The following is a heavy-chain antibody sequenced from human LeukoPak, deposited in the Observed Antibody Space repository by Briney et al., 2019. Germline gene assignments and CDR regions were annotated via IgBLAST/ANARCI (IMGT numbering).Heavy chain of an antibody. CDR1: GFTFSSYA. V-gene: IGHV3-23*01. Sequence: QSGGSLRLSRAASGFTFSSYAMSWVRQAPGKGLEWVSAISGSGGSTYYADSVKGRFTISRDNSKNTLYLQMNSLRAEDTAVYYCAKTLRTYDSSGYGDWGQGTLVTVSS. J-gene: IGHJ4*02. CDR3: AKTLRTYDSSGYGD. CDR2: ISGSGGST. D-gene: IGHD3-22*01.